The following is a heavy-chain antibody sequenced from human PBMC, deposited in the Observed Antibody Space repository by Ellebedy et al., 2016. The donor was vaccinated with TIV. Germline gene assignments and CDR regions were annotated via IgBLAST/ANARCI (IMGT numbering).Heavy chain of an antibody. D-gene: IGHD2-21*02. J-gene: IGHJ4*02. CDR3: VTRLHNGVTY. CDR1: GYTFTSCG. Sequence: AASVKVSCKASGYTFTSCGISWVRRAPGQELQWVGWIRAYNPNRKYAQNLQGRLTMTTDTSTSTAYMELRSMRYDDTAVYYCVTRLHNGVTYWGQGTRVTVSS. CDR2: IRAYNPNR. V-gene: IGHV1-18*01.